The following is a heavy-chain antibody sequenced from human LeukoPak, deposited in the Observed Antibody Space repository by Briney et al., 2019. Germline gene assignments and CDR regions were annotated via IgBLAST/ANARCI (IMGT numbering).Heavy chain of an antibody. V-gene: IGHV1-8*01. CDR3: ARGRTDYYESSGSFPALGY. Sequence: GASVKVSCKASGFTLTDHDINWVRQGTGQGLEWMGWMNPNSGDRGYAQKFQGRLTMTRDTSISTAYMELSSLTSEDTAVYYCARGRTDYYESSGSFPALGYWGQGTLVTVSS. CDR2: MNPNSGDR. CDR1: GFTLTDHD. J-gene: IGHJ4*02. D-gene: IGHD3-22*01.